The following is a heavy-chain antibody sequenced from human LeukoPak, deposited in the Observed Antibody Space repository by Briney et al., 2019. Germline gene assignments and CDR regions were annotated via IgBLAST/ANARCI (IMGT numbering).Heavy chain of an antibody. D-gene: IGHD3-10*01. J-gene: IGHJ4*02. CDR1: GGSISSSSYY. CDR2: IYYSGST. Sequence: SETLSLTCTVSGGSISSSSYYWGWIRQPPGKGLEWIGSIYYSGSTYYNPSLKSRVTISVDTSKNQFSLKLSSVTAADTAVYYCARSSSRSYHHAFGLWGQGTLVTISS. CDR3: ARSSSRSYHHAFGL. V-gene: IGHV4-39*07.